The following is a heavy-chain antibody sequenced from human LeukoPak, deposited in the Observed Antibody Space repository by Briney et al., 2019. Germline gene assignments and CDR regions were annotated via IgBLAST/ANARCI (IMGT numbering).Heavy chain of an antibody. CDR2: ISSSSSYI. CDR1: GFTFSSYS. Sequence: GGSLRLSCAASGFTFSSYSMNWVRQAPGKGLEWVSSISSSSSYIYYADSVKGRFTISRDNAKNSLYLQMNSLRAEDTALYYCAKEMTTVTALRYWGQGTLVTVSS. J-gene: IGHJ4*02. D-gene: IGHD4-17*01. V-gene: IGHV3-21*04. CDR3: AKEMTTVTALRY.